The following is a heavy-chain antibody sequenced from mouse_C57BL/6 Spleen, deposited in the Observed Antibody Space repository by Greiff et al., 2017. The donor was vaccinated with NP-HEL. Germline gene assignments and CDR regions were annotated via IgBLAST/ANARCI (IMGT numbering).Heavy chain of an antibody. J-gene: IGHJ2*01. CDR3: ARPTIVTTYFDY. Sequence: VQLKESGGGLVKPGGSLKLSCAASGFTFSDYGMHWVRQAPEKGLEWVAYISSGSSTIYYADTVKGRFTISRDNAKNTLFLQMTGLRSEDTAMYYCARPTIVTTYFDYWGQGTTLTVSS. CDR1: GFTFSDYG. D-gene: IGHD2-5*01. V-gene: IGHV5-17*01. CDR2: ISSGSSTI.